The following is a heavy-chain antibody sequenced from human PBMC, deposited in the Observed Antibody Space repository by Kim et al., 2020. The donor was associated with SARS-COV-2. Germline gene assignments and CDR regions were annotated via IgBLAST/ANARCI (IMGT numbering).Heavy chain of an antibody. Sequence: GGSLRLSCAASGFTFSSYAMHWVLQAPGKGLEWVAVISYDGSNKYYADSVKGRFTISRDNSKNTLYLQMNSLRAEDTAVYYCATRDIVVVPAEDGMDVWGQGTTVTVSS. D-gene: IGHD2-2*01. CDR3: ATRDIVVVPAEDGMDV. CDR1: GFTFSSYA. V-gene: IGHV3-30-3*01. CDR2: ISYDGSNK. J-gene: IGHJ6*02.